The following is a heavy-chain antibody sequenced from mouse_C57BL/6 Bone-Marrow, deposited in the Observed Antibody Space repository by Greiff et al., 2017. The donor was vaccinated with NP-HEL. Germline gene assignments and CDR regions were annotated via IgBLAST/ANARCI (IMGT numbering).Heavy chain of an antibody. D-gene: IGHD2-1*01. CDR1: GYTFTSYW. CDR2: IDPSDSYS. V-gene: IGHV1-69*01. Sequence: QVQLQQPGAELVMPGASVKLSCTASGYTFTSYWMHWVKQRPGQGLEWIGEIDPSDSYSNYNQTFKGKSTLTVDKSSSTAYMQLSSLTSEDSAVYYCAREGFYYGNYGMDYWGQGTSVTVSS. J-gene: IGHJ4*01. CDR3: AREGFYYGNYGMDY.